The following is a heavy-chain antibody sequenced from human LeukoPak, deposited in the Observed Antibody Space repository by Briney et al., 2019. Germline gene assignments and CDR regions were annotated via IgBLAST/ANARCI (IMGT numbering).Heavy chain of an antibody. Sequence: GGSLRLSCSASGFNLNDYAMNWVRQAPGKGLEWVSSISSSSSYIYYADSVKGRFTISRDNAKNSLYLQMNSLRAEDTAVYYCARDLYDSSGYYYRFDYWGPGTLVTVSS. CDR3: ARDLYDSSGYYYRFDY. J-gene: IGHJ4*02. CDR1: GFNLNDYA. V-gene: IGHV3-21*01. CDR2: ISSSSSYI. D-gene: IGHD3-22*01.